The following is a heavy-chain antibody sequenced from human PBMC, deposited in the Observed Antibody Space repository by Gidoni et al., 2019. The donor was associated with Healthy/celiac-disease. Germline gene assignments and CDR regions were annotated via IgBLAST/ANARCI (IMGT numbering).Heavy chain of an antibody. CDR1: GFTFGDYA. J-gene: IGHJ4*02. V-gene: IGHV3-49*04. CDR3: TRVQAYYYGSGSYGRPFYFDY. CDR2: IRSKAYGGTT. Sequence: EVQLVESGGGLGQPGRSLRLACTAYGFTFGDYAMSWVRQSPGKGLEWVGFIRSKAYGGTTEYAASVKGRFTISIDVSKCIAYLQMNSLKTEDTAVYYCTRVQAYYYGSGSYGRPFYFDYWGQGTLVTVSS. D-gene: IGHD3-10*01.